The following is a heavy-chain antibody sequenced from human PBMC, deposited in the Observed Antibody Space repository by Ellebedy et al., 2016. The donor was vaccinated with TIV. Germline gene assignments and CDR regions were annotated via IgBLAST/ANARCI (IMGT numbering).Heavy chain of an antibody. CDR2: INHSGST. CDR3: ARGQGRRKATDY. D-gene: IGHD5-12*01. CDR1: GDSINNNDYY. J-gene: IGHJ4*02. Sequence: SETLSLXXTVSGDSINNNDYYWTWIRQPPGKGLEWIGEINHSGSTNYNPSLKGRVTISVDTSKNQFSLKLRSVTAADTAVYYCARGQGRRKATDYWGQGTLVTVSS. V-gene: IGHV4-34*01.